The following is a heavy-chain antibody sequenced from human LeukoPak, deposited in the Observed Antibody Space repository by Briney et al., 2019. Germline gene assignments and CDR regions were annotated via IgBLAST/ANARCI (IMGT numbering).Heavy chain of an antibody. J-gene: IGHJ5*02. D-gene: IGHD6-19*01. Sequence: PSEILSLTCTVSGGSISSYYWSWIRQPPGKGLEWIGYIYYSGSTNYNPSLKSRVTISVDTSKNQFSLKLSSVTAADTAVYYCARARVAGVIGTWGQGTLVTVSS. CDR3: ARARVAGVIGT. CDR1: GGSISSYY. V-gene: IGHV4-59*01. CDR2: IYYSGST.